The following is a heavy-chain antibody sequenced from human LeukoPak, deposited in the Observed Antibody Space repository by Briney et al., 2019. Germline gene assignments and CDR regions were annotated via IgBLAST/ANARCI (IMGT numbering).Heavy chain of an antibody. CDR3: AHSRGELLGMDFDY. V-gene: IGHV2-5*02. J-gene: IGHJ4*02. Sequence: ESGPTLVKPTQTLTLTCTFSGFSLSTSGVGVGWIRQPPGKALEWLALIYWDDDKRYSPSLKSRLTITKDTSKNQVVLTMTNMDPVDTATYCCAHSRGELLGMDFDYWGQGTLVTVSS. CDR1: GFSLSTSGVG. CDR2: IYWDDDK. D-gene: IGHD1-26*01.